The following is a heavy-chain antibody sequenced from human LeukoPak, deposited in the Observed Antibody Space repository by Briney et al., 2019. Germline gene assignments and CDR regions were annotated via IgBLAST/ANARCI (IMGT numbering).Heavy chain of an antibody. J-gene: IGHJ4*02. CDR1: GGSISSSSYY. V-gene: IGHV4-61*01. Sequence: PSETLSLTCTVSGGSISSSSYYWSWIRQPPGKGLEWIGYIYYSGSTNYNPSLKSRVTISVDTSKNQFSLKLSSVTAADTAVYYCARADRPRGYSGYDYHTFDYWGQGTLVTVSS. CDR3: ARADRPRGYSGYDYHTFDY. CDR2: IYYSGST. D-gene: IGHD5-12*01.